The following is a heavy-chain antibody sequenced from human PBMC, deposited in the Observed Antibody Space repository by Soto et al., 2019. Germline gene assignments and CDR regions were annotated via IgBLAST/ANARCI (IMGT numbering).Heavy chain of an antibody. V-gene: IGHV4-59*01. CDR3: ARDRGEYSSSSGGFDP. D-gene: IGHD6-6*01. CDR2: IYYSGST. J-gene: IGHJ5*02. Sequence: SETLSLTCTVSGGSISSYYWSWMRQPPGKGLEWIGYIYYSGSTNYNPSLKSRVTISVDTSKNQFSLKLSSVTAADTAVYYCARDRGEYSSSSGGFDPWGQGTLVTVSS. CDR1: GGSISSYY.